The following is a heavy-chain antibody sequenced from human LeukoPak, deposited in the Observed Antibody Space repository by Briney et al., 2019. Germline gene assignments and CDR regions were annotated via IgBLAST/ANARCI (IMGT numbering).Heavy chain of an antibody. V-gene: IGHV3-7*01. Sequence: GGSLRLSCAASGFMFSNYWMSWVRQTPGKGLEWVANIKQDGSEKYYVDSVEGRFTISRDNAKKSLYLQMNSLRAEDTAIYYCARDLIEYYDSGSPDNWGQGTLVTVSS. D-gene: IGHD3-10*01. CDR1: GFMFSNYW. CDR2: IKQDGSEK. J-gene: IGHJ4*02. CDR3: ARDLIEYYDSGSPDN.